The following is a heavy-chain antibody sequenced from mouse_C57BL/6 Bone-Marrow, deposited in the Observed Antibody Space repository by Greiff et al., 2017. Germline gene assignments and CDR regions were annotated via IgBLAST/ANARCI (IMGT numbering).Heavy chain of an antibody. CDR1: GFTFSSYG. D-gene: IGHD1-1*01. V-gene: IGHV5-6*01. CDR3: ARHPHYYNGAYFDY. Sequence: EVQLVESGGDLVKPGGSLKLSCAASGFTFSSYGMSWVRQTPDKRLEWVATISSGGSYTYYPDSVKGRFTITRDNAKNTLYLQMSSLKSEDTAMYYCARHPHYYNGAYFDYWGQGTTLTVSS. CDR2: ISSGGSYT. J-gene: IGHJ2*01.